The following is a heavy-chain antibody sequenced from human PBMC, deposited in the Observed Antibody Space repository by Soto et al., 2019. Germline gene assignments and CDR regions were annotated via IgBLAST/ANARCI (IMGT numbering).Heavy chain of an antibody. D-gene: IGHD3-22*01. CDR2: IKSKVDGGTT. CDR3: TTDHPYEYDGRCYDH. CDR1: GFIFSNAW. V-gene: IGHV3-15*07. J-gene: IGHJ4*02. Sequence: EVQLVQSGGGLVKPGRSLRLSCAGSGFIFSNAWMNWVRQAPGKGLEWVGRIKSKVDGGTTDYAAAVKGRLSISRDDSKNTVYLQMNSLKTEDTAVYYCTTDHPYEYDGRCYDHWGQGALITVSS.